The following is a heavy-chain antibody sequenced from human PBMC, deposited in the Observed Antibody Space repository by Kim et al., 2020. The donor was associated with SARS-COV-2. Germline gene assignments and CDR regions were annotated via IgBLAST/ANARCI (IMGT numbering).Heavy chain of an antibody. J-gene: IGHJ3*02. CDR2: ISSSSSYI. D-gene: IGHD2-15*01. V-gene: IGHV3-21*01. CDR1: GFTFSSYS. Sequence: GGSLRLSCAASGFTFSSYSMNWVRQAPWKGLEWVSSISSSSSYIYYADSVKGRFTISRDNAKNSLYLQMNSLRAEDTAVYYCARQRCSGGSCYYAFDIWGQGTMVTVSS. CDR3: ARQRCSGGSCYYAFDI.